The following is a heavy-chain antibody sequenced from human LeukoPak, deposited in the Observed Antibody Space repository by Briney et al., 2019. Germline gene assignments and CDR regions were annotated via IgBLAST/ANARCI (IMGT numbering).Heavy chain of an antibody. CDR2: IIEGGGSL. Sequence: GGSLRLSCAASGFTFSSYAMNWVRQAPGKGLEWVSAIIEGGGSLYYADSVKGRSTISRDNSKNTLYLQMNSLRAEDTAIYYCAKDLTAWYKDYWGQGTLVTVSS. J-gene: IGHJ4*02. D-gene: IGHD1-1*01. CDR1: GFTFSSYA. V-gene: IGHV3-23*01. CDR3: AKDLTAWYKDY.